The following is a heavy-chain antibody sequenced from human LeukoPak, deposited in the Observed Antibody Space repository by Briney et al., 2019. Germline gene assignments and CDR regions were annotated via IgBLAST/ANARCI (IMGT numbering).Heavy chain of an antibody. CDR2: INSNGDT. V-gene: IGHV4-4*07. CDR3: ARDRGLDGSDQLDS. J-gene: IGHJ5*01. Sequence: PSETLSLTCTVSGGSISSYHWIWIRQPAGKGLEWIGRINSNGDTVYNPSLKSRATMSLDMTNNQFSLKLSSETAADTAVYYCARDRGLDGSDQLDSWGPGTLVTVSS. CDR1: GGSISSYH. D-gene: IGHD3-10*01.